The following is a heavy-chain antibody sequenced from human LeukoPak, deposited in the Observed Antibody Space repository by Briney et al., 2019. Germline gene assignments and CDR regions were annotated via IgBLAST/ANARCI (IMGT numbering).Heavy chain of an antibody. CDR1: GGTFSSYA. V-gene: IGHV1-69*05. CDR3: ARDGRYYYDSSGYHY. J-gene: IGHJ4*02. Sequence: SVKVSCKASGGTFSSYAISWVRQAPGQGPEWMGRIIPIFGTANYAQKFQGRVTITTDESTSTAYMELSSLRSEDTAVYYCARDGRYYYDSSGYHYWGQGTLVTVSS. D-gene: IGHD3-22*01. CDR2: IIPIFGTA.